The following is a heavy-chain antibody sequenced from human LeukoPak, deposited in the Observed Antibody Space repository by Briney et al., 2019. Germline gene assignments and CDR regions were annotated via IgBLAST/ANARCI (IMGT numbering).Heavy chain of an antibody. V-gene: IGHV4-4*07. CDR1: GGSIGTYY. CDR3: ARAPTAYCLSTNCQPYFDY. Sequence: PSETLSLTCSVSGGSIGTYYWSWIRQPAGKGLEWIGRIYTGGSTNYNPSLKSRVTLSIETPKNQFSLELTSVTAADTAVYYCARAPTAYCLSTNCQPYFDYWGQGILVTVSS. D-gene: IGHD2-2*01. J-gene: IGHJ4*02. CDR2: IYTGGST.